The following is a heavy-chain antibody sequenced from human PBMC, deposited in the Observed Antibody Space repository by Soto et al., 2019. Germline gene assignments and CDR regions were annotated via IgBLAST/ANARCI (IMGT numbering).Heavy chain of an antibody. J-gene: IGHJ5*02. Sequence: SETLSLTCTVSGGSISSYYWSWIRQPPGKGLEWIGYIYYSGSTNYNPSLKSRVTISVDTSKNQFSLKLSSVTAADTAVYYCARDSPVRYYYDSSGYPFAWFDPWGQGTLVTVSS. V-gene: IGHV4-59*01. CDR1: GGSISSYY. CDR2: IYYSGST. D-gene: IGHD3-22*01. CDR3: ARDSPVRYYYDSSGYPFAWFDP.